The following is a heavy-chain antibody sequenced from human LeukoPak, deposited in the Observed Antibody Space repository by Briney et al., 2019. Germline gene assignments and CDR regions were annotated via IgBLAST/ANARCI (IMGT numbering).Heavy chain of an antibody. J-gene: IGHJ4*02. V-gene: IGHV3-7*01. CDR1: GFSFSAAW. Sequence: PGGSLRLSCEASGFSFSAAWMTWVRQAPGKGLEWVATIKNDGSDKYYVDSVKGRFTPSRDNAKNSVYLQMNSLRVEDTAVYYCVNLGYSDGGQGTLVTVSS. CDR2: IKNDGSDK. CDR3: VNLGYSD. D-gene: IGHD5-12*01.